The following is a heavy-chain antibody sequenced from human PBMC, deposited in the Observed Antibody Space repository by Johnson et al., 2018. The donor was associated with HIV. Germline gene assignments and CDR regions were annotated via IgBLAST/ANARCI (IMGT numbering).Heavy chain of an antibody. Sequence: QVQLVESGGGVVQPGRSLRLSCAASGFTFSSYAMHWVRQAPGKGLEWVAVISYDGSNTYYADSVKGRFTISRDNSKNTLYLQMNSLRAEDTAVYYCARGIAAAPLWAFDIWGQGTMVTVSS. J-gene: IGHJ3*02. CDR1: GFTFSSYA. V-gene: IGHV3-30*04. D-gene: IGHD6-13*01. CDR3: ARGIAAAPLWAFDI. CDR2: ISYDGSNT.